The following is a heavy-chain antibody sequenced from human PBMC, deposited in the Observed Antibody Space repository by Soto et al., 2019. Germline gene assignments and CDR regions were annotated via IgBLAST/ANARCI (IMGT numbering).Heavy chain of an antibody. CDR2: ISYDGSNK. CDR3: ARGLITMIVVVTHPFDY. V-gene: IGHV3-30-3*01. CDR1: GFTFSSYA. Sequence: GGSLRLSCAASGFTFSSYAMHWVRQAPGKGLEWVAVISYDGSNKYYADSVKGRFTISRDNSKNTLYLQMNSLRAEDTAVYYCARGLITMIVVVTHPFDYWGQGTLVTVSS. D-gene: IGHD3-22*01. J-gene: IGHJ4*02.